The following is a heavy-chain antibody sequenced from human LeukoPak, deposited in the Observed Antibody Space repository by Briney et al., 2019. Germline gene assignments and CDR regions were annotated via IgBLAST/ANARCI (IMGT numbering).Heavy chain of an antibody. CDR3: AKNRLVLYYFDY. D-gene: IGHD2-21*01. Sequence: GGSLRLSCAASGFTFSSYAMSWVRQAPGKGLEWVSAISGSGGSTYYADSVKGRFTIFRDNSKNTLYLQMNSLRAEDTAVYYCAKNRLVLYYFDYWGQGTLVTVSS. CDR1: GFTFSSYA. J-gene: IGHJ4*02. CDR2: ISGSGGST. V-gene: IGHV3-23*01.